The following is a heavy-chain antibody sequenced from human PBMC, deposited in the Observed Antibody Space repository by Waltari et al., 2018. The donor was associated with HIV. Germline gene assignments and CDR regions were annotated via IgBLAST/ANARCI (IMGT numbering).Heavy chain of an antibody. CDR2: ISYDGTNK. D-gene: IGHD6-13*01. V-gene: IGHV3-30*04. CDR3: ASEVYSGSWYGMFDY. Sequence: QVQLVESGGGVVQPGRSLRLSCAASGFTFSSYAIPWVRQAPGKGLECVAVISYDGTNKYYADSVKGRFTISRDNSKNTLYLQMNSLRADDTAVYYCASEVYSGSWYGMFDYWGQGTLVTVSS. J-gene: IGHJ4*02. CDR1: GFTFSSYA.